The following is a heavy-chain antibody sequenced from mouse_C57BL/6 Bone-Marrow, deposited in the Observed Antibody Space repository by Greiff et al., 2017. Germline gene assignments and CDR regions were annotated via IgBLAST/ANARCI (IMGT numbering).Heavy chain of an antibody. CDR3: ARRYEYDWFAY. CDR1: GFTFSDYG. Sequence: EVKVVESGGGLVKPGGSLKLSCAASGFTFSDYGMHWVRQAPEKGLEWVAYISSGSSTIYYADTVKGRFTISRDNAKNTLFLQMTSLRSEDTAMYYCARRYEYDWFAYWGQGTLVTVSA. V-gene: IGHV5-17*01. CDR2: ISSGSSTI. J-gene: IGHJ3*01. D-gene: IGHD2-4*01.